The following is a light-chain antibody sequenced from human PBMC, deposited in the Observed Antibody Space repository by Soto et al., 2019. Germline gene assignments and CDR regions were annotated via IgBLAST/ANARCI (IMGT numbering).Light chain of an antibody. Sequence: EIVLTQSPGTLSLSPGERVTLSCRASQSLSSSWLAWYQQTPGQPPRFLIYCASNRAAGIPDRFSGGGCGTDFALTINRLESEDFAVYYCQQYGTSPITFGQGTRLEIK. CDR3: QQYGTSPIT. V-gene: IGKV3-20*01. CDR2: CAS. J-gene: IGKJ5*01. CDR1: QSLSSSW.